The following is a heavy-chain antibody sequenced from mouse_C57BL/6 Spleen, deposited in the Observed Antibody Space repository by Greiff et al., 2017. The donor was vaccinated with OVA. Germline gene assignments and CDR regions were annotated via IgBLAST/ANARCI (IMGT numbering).Heavy chain of an antibody. CDR1: GFNIKDYY. D-gene: IGHD2-4*01. J-gene: IGHJ3*01. Sequence: VQLQQSGAELVRPGASVKLSCTASGFNIKDYYMHWVKQRPEQGLEWIGRIDPEDGDTEYAPKFQGKATMTADTSSNTAYLQLSSLTSEDTAVYYCTTSTMTRRAWFAYWGQGTLVTVSA. V-gene: IGHV14-1*01. CDR3: TTSTMTRRAWFAY. CDR2: IDPEDGDT.